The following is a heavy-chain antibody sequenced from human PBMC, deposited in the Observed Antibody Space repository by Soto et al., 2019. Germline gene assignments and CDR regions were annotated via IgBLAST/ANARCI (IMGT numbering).Heavy chain of an antibody. Sequence: QVQLVESGGGVVQPGRSLRLSCAASGFTFSSYAMHWVRQAPGKGLEWVAVISYDGSNKYYADSVKDRFTISRDNSKNTLYLQMNSLRAEDTAVYYCAREMIKTTVLDYWGQGTLVTVSS. CDR3: AREMIKTTVLDY. D-gene: IGHD4-17*01. CDR1: GFTFSSYA. CDR2: ISYDGSNK. V-gene: IGHV3-30-3*01. J-gene: IGHJ4*02.